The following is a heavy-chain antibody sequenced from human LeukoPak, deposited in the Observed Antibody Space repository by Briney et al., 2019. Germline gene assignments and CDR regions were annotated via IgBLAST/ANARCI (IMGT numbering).Heavy chain of an antibody. CDR3: ARDSAYNAFDI. V-gene: IGHV3-7*01. J-gene: IGHJ3*02. Sequence: SCVGSVKGRFTISRDNAKNSLYLQMNSLSAEDSAVCYCARDSAYNAFDIWGQGAMVTVSS. D-gene: IGHD5-12*01.